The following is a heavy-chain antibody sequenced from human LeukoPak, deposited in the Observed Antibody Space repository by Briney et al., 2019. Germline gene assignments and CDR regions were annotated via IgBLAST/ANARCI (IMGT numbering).Heavy chain of an antibody. Sequence: PGGSLRLSCAASGFTFSSYWMHWVRQAPGKGLVWVSRINTDGSSTSYADSVKGRFTISRDNAKNTLYLQMNSLRAEDTAVYYCARVHGTYYDFWSGIDYWGQGTLVTVSS. J-gene: IGHJ4*02. CDR3: ARVHGTYYDFWSGIDY. V-gene: IGHV3-74*01. D-gene: IGHD3-3*01. CDR2: INTDGSST. CDR1: GFTFSSYW.